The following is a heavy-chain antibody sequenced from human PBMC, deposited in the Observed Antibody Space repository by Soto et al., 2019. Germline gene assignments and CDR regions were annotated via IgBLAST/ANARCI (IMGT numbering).Heavy chain of an antibody. CDR3: ASNEVVPAAIHAFDI. J-gene: IGHJ3*02. CDR2: IYYSGST. D-gene: IGHD2-2*01. V-gene: IGHV4-31*03. CDR1: GGSISSGGYY. Sequence: SETLSLTCTVSGGSISSGGYYWSWIRQHPGKGLEWLGYIYYSGSTYYNPSLKSRVSISVDTSKNQFSLKLTSVTAADTAVYYCASNEVVPAAIHAFDIWGQGTMVTVSS.